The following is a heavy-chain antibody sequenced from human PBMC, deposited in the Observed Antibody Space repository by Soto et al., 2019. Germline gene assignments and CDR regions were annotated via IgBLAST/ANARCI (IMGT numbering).Heavy chain of an antibody. CDR1: GFTFSSYA. J-gene: IGHJ2*01. D-gene: IGHD2-2*01. V-gene: IGHV3-23*01. Sequence: GGSLRLSCAASGFTFSSYAMSWVRQAPGKWLEWVSAISGSGGSTYYADSVKGRFTISRDNSKNTLYLQMNSLRAEDTAVYYCAKARYCSSTSCSLKGWYFDLWGRGXLVTVYS. CDR2: ISGSGGST. CDR3: AKARYCSSTSCSLKGWYFDL.